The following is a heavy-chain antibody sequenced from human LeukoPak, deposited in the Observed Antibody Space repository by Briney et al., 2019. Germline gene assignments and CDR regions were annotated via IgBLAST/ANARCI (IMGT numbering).Heavy chain of an antibody. D-gene: IGHD3-10*01. CDR3: AKTVWFGESNEPFDY. J-gene: IGHJ4*02. CDR1: EFSVGSNY. Sequence: GGSLRLSCAASEFSVGSNYMTWVRQAPGKGLEWVSLIYSGGSTYYADSVKGRFTISRDNSKNTLYLQMNSLRAEDTAVYYCAKTVWFGESNEPFDYWGQGTLVTVSS. V-gene: IGHV3-66*01. CDR2: IYSGGST.